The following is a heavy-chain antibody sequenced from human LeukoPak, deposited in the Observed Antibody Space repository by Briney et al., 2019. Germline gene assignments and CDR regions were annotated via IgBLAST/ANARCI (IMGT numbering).Heavy chain of an antibody. J-gene: IGHJ5*02. Sequence: GGALGLSCGTSRFTLHSYKMKWVRPAPGKGLEGVSSHSTSSSYIYYADSVKGRFTISRDNAKNSLYLQMNSLRAEDTAVYYCARGYAAGLLINNWFDPWGQGTLVTVSS. CDR1: RFTLHSYK. D-gene: IGHD2-15*01. V-gene: IGHV3-21*01. CDR3: ARGYAAGLLINNWFDP. CDR2: HSTSSSYI.